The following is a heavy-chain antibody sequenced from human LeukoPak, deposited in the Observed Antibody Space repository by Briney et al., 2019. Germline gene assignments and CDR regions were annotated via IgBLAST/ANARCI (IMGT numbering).Heavy chain of an antibody. Sequence: GGSLRLSCAASGFTFSSYAMNWVRQAPGKGLEWVSAMSGGGNTIFYADSVQGRFTISRDNSKNTLYLQMNSLRAEDTAVYYCAKDRTSDPFDCWGQGTLVTVSS. J-gene: IGHJ4*02. CDR2: MSGGGNTI. CDR3: AKDRTSDPFDC. CDR1: GFTFSSYA. V-gene: IGHV3-23*01.